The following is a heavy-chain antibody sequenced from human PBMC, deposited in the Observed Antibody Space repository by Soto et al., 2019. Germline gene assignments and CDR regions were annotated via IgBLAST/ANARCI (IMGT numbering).Heavy chain of an antibody. V-gene: IGHV1-18*04. D-gene: IGHD2-8*01. CDR3: ARVSARRVYAHALGY. CDR1: GYTFTSYG. Sequence: ASVKVSCKASGYTFTSYGISWVRQAPGQGLEWMGWISAYNGNTNYAQKLQGRVTMTTDTSTSTAYMELRSLRSDDTAVYYCARVSARRVYAHALGYWGQGTLVTVSS. J-gene: IGHJ4*02. CDR2: ISAYNGNT.